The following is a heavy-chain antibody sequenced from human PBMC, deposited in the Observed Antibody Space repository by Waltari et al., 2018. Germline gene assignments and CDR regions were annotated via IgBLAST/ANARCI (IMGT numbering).Heavy chain of an antibody. CDR1: GYTFMNFG. CDR2: ISGHTGKT. J-gene: IGHJ4*02. Sequence: QVQLVQSGGEVKKPGASVKVSCKTSGYTFMNFGVTWVRQAPGQGFGWMGWISGHTGKTNYARKFQGRVTMTTDTSTTTAYLELRSLTSDDTAVYYCARGGMTPWDYWGQGTLVSVSS. V-gene: IGHV1-18*01. CDR3: ARGGMTPWDY. D-gene: IGHD3-10*01.